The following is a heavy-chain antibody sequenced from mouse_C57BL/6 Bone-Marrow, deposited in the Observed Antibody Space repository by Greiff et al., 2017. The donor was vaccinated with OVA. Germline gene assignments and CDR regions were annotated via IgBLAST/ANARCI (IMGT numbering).Heavy chain of an antibody. Sequence: EVKLQESGPGLVKPSQSLSLTCSVTGYSITSGYYWNWIRQFPGNKLEWMGYISYDGSNNYNPSLKNRISITRDTSKNQFFLKLNSVTTEDTATYYCAREEVAWFAYWGQGTLVTVSA. CDR3: AREEVAWFAY. CDR1: GYSITSGYY. CDR2: ISYDGSN. V-gene: IGHV3-6*01. J-gene: IGHJ3*01.